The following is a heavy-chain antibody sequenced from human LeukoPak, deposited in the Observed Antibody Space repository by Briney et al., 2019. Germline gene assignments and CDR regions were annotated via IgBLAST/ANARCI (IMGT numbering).Heavy chain of an antibody. V-gene: IGHV3-30*18. J-gene: IGHJ4*02. CDR2: ISYDGSNK. CDR1: GFNFSSYG. CDR3: AKLLGWELDY. D-gene: IGHD1-26*01. Sequence: GGSLRLSCAASGFNFSSYGMHWVRQAPGKGLEWVAVISYDGSNKYYADSVKGRFTISRDNSKNTLYLQMNSLRAEDTAVYYCAKLLGWELDYWGQGTLVTVSS.